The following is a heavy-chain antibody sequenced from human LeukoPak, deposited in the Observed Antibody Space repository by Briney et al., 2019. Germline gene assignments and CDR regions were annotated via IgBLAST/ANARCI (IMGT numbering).Heavy chain of an antibody. CDR3: ARRPTDTRYGMDV. J-gene: IGHJ6*02. Sequence: SETLSLTCTVSGGSISSYCWSWIRQPPGKGLEWIGYIYYSGSTNYNPSLKSRVTISVDTSKNQFSLKLSSVTAADTAVYYCARRPTDTRYGMDVWGQGTTVTVSS. CDR2: IYYSGST. V-gene: IGHV4-59*08. CDR1: GGSISSYC. D-gene: IGHD1-14*01.